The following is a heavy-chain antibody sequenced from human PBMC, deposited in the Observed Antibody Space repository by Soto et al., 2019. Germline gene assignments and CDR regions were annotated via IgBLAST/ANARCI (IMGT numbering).Heavy chain of an antibody. Sequence: EVQLVESGGGLVQPGRSLRLSCAASGFTFDDYAMHWVRQAPGKGLEWVSGISWNSGSIGYADSVKGRFTISRDNAKNSLYLQMNSLRAEDTALYYCAKDQDCSGGSCYSGAFDYWGQGTLVTVSS. CDR3: AKDQDCSGGSCYSGAFDY. D-gene: IGHD2-15*01. J-gene: IGHJ4*02. CDR1: GFTFDDYA. V-gene: IGHV3-9*01. CDR2: ISWNSGSI.